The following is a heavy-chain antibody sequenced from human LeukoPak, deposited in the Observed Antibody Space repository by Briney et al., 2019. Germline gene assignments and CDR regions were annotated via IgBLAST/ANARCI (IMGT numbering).Heavy chain of an antibody. V-gene: IGHV1-69*05. J-gene: IGHJ3*02. Sequence: SVKVSCKACGGTFSSYAISWVRQAPGQGLEWMGRIIPIFGTANYAQKFQGRVTITTDEPTSTAYMELSSLRSEDTAVYYCAKRDYDSSPRFAFDIWGQGTMVTVSS. CDR1: GGTFSSYA. D-gene: IGHD3-22*01. CDR3: AKRDYDSSPRFAFDI. CDR2: IIPIFGTA.